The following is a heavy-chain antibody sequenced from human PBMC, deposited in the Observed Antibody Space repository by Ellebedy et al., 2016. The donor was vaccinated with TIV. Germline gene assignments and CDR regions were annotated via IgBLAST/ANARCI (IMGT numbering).Heavy chain of an antibody. CDR1: GYTFSDSG. J-gene: IGHJ4*02. Sequence: ASVKVSXXASGYTFSDSGISWVRQTPGQGLEWMGFISTYNGNTNYAQRLQGRVTMTTDTSTSTAYMELRSLRSDDTAVYYCARDRSGVSGNYFDYWGQGTLVTVSS. CDR2: ISTYNGNT. D-gene: IGHD3-10*01. V-gene: IGHV1-18*01. CDR3: ARDRSGVSGNYFDY.